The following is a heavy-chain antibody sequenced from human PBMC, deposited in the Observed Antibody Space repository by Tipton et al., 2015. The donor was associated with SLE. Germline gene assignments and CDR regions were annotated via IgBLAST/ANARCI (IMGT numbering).Heavy chain of an antibody. CDR3: ARDGGSPYYYYYYMDV. CDR1: GGTFGFYA. J-gene: IGHJ6*03. Sequence: QLVQSGAEVKKPGSSVKVSCKASGGTFGFYAISWVRQSPGQGLEWMGGIIPIFSTANYAQNFQGRVTITADESTKTAYMEMNSLRSEDTAVYYCARDGGSPYYYYYYMDVWGKGTTVTVSS. D-gene: IGHD3-16*01. V-gene: IGHV1-69*01. CDR2: IIPIFSTA.